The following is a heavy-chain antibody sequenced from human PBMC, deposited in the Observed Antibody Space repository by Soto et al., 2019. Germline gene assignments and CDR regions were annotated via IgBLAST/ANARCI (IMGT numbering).Heavy chain of an antibody. CDR2: IKQDGSEK. CDR3: VRDRLRQYLGR. D-gene: IGHD2-2*01. Sequence: PGGSLRLSCAASGFTFSSYWMSWVRQAPGKGLEWVANIKQDGSEKYYVDSVKGRFTISRDNAKNSLYLQMNSLRAEDTAVYYCVRDRLRQYLGRWGQGTLVTVSS. CDR1: GFTFSSYW. J-gene: IGHJ4*02. V-gene: IGHV3-7*01.